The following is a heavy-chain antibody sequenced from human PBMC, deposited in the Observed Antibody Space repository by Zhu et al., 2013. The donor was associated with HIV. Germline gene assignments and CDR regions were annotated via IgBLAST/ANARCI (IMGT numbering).Heavy chain of an antibody. CDR3: ARDSSSPPGWYFDL. D-gene: IGHD6-13*01. CDR2: MNPKSGNT. Sequence: QVQLVQSGAEVKKPGASVKVSCKASGYSFSNHDINWVRQTTGQGLEWIGWMNPKSGNTGYAEKFQGRITLSRNASITTAYMELSSLRSDDTAVYYCARDSSSPPGWYFDLWGRGTLVTVSS. V-gene: IGHV1-8*01. CDR1: GYSFSNHD. J-gene: IGHJ2*01.